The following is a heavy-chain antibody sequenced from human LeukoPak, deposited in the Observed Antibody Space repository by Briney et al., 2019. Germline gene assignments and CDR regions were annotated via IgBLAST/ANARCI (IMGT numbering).Heavy chain of an antibody. Sequence: PSETLSLTCTATGGSFSTYYWSWIRQTPGKGLEWIGHFYYSGSTTYNPSLKSRVTISVDTSRDQFSLKLTSVSAADTAVYYCARGQGGNYYLNYFDYWGQGALVTVSS. D-gene: IGHD1-26*01. CDR2: FYYSGST. CDR1: GGSFSTYY. CDR3: ARGQGGNYYLNYFDY. J-gene: IGHJ4*02. V-gene: IGHV4-59*01.